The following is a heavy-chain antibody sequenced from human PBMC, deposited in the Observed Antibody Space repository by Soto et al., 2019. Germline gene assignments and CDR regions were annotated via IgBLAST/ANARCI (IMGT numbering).Heavy chain of an antibody. Sequence: QVQLVQSGAEVKKPGSSVKVSCKASGGTFSSYAISWVRQAPGQGLEWMGGIIPIFGTANYAQKFQGRVTITADKSTSTDYMERSSLRSEDTAVYYCARGLYSSGYSNFDYWGQGTLVTVSS. CDR1: GGTFSSYA. CDR3: ARGLYSSGYSNFDY. D-gene: IGHD3-22*01. J-gene: IGHJ4*02. CDR2: IIPIFGTA. V-gene: IGHV1-69*06.